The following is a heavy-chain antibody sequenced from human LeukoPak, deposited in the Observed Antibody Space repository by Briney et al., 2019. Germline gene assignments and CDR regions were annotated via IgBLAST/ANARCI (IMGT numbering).Heavy chain of an antibody. J-gene: IGHJ4*02. V-gene: IGHV3-48*01. D-gene: IGHD1-1*01. CDR2: ISRSSSII. CDR3: ETAIQLRPF. CDR1: GFTFSNYS. Sequence: GGSLRLSCAASGFTFSNYSMNWVRQAPGKGLEWVSYISRSSSIIYYADSVKGRFTISRDNSKNTLYLQMNGLRPEDTAVYYCETAIQLRPFWGQGTLVTVSS.